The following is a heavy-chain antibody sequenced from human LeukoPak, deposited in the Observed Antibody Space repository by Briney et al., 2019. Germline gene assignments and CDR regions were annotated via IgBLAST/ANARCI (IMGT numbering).Heavy chain of an antibody. CDR3: ARLGGGNSAYSYAFDI. CDR1: GGSLSSSSYY. V-gene: IGHV4-39*01. CDR2: IYYSGTT. Sequence: SETLSLTCTVSGGSLSSSSYYWGWLRQPPGKGLEWIGSIYYSGTTYYNPSLKSRVTISVDTSKNQFSLKLSSVTATDPAVYYCARLGGGNSAYSYAFDIWGQGTMVTVSS. D-gene: IGHD4-23*01. J-gene: IGHJ3*02.